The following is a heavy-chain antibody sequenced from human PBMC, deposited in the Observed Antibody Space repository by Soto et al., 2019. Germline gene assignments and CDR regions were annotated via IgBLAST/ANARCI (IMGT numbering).Heavy chain of an antibody. CDR1: GFTFSGYA. J-gene: IGHJ4*02. Sequence: HPGGPLRLSCAASGFTFSGYAMHCVRQAPGKGPEWVAVISDDGTNKHYADSVRGRFTISRDDSKNTLNLQMDSLRPEDTAVYYCARAGSSRGLRLGPDYWGQGTQVTVSS. V-gene: IGHV3-30-3*01. CDR2: ISDDGTNK. D-gene: IGHD3-3*01. CDR3: ARAGSSRGLRLGPDY.